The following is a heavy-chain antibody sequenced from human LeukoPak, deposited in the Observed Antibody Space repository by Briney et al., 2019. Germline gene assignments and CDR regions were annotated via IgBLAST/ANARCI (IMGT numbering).Heavy chain of an antibody. D-gene: IGHD1-26*01. CDR1: GGSFIGYY. CDR2: INHSGST. CDR3: ARGGVGARYHYFDY. Sequence: SGTLSLTCAVYGGSFIGYYWSWVRQPPGEGLEGIGEINHSGSTNYNPSPKSRVTTSVDTTKNQSSLKLSSVTAADTAVYYCARGGVGARYHYFDYWGQGTLVTVSS. V-gene: IGHV4-34*01. J-gene: IGHJ4*02.